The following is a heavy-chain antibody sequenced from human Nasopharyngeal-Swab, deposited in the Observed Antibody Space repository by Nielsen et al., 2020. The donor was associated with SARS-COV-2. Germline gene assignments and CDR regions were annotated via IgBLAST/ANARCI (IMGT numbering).Heavy chain of an antibody. CDR1: GYTLTDLS. J-gene: IGHJ5*02. D-gene: IGHD3-22*01. CDR2: FDPEDRET. V-gene: IGHV1-24*01. CDR3: ARGLRNTMIVVVITIVRYWFDP. Sequence: ASAKVSCTASGYTLTDLSTHWVRQAPGKGLEWMGGFDPEDRETIYAQKFQGRVTMTRNTSISTAYMELSSLRSEDTAVYYCARGLRNTMIVVVITIVRYWFDPWGQGTLVTVSS.